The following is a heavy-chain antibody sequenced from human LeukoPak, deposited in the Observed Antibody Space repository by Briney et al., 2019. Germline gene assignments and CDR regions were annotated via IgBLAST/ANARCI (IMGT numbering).Heavy chain of an antibody. V-gene: IGHV4-34*01. D-gene: IGHD4-23*01. J-gene: IGHJ4*02. CDR3: ARDPTTVVTLPYYFGF. CDR1: GGSFFGSH. Sequence: ASETLSLTCAVSGGSFFGSHWNWIRQSPEKGLEWIGEINHSGRTNYNPSLKSRVTISVVTSKSQFFLKLTSVTAADTAVYYCARDPTTVVTLPYYFGFWGQGTLVTVSA. CDR2: INHSGRT.